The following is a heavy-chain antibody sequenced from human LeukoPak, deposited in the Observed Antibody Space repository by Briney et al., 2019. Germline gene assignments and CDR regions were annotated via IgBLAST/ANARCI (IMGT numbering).Heavy chain of an antibody. V-gene: IGHV1-2*02. D-gene: IGHD1-26*01. J-gene: IGHJ4*02. CDR3: AREYSRYSGTYYDY. CDR1: GYTFTAYY. Sequence: ASVKVSCTTSGYTFTAYYMTWVRQAPGQGLEWMGWSNPNSGGTNYAQKFQGRVTMTRDTSISTAYMELSRVRSDDTAVYYCAREYSRYSGTYYDYWGQGTLVTVSS. CDR2: SNPNSGGT.